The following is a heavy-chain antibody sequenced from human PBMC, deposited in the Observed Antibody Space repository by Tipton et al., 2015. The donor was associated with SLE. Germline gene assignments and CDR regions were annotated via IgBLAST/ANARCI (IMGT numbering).Heavy chain of an antibody. V-gene: IGHV4-39*07. Sequence: TLSLTCTVSGGSISSSSYYWGWIRQPPGKGLEWIGSIYYSGSTYYSPSLKSRVSFSIDTSNNQFSLKLSSVTAADTAVYYCARDHDDSSGYYSFFDYWGQGTLVTVSS. CDR2: IYYSGST. CDR3: ARDHDDSSGYYSFFDY. D-gene: IGHD3-22*01. CDR1: GGSISSSSYY. J-gene: IGHJ4*02.